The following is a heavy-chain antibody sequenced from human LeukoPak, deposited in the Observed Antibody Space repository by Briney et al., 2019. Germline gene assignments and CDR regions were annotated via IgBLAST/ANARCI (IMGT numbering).Heavy chain of an antibody. Sequence: GGSLRLSCAASGFTASSNYMSWVRQAPGKGLEWVSVIYSGGSTYYADSVKGRFTISRDNSKNTLYLQMNSLRAEDTAVYYCAKQSSDFGVVRAPDYWGQGTLVTVSS. CDR2: IYSGGST. CDR1: GFTASSNY. CDR3: AKQSSDFGVVRAPDY. D-gene: IGHD3-3*01. J-gene: IGHJ4*02. V-gene: IGHV3-66*04.